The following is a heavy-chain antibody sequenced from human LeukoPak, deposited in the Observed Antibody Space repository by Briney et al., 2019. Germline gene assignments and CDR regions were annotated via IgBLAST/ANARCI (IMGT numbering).Heavy chain of an antibody. CDR3: ARDLGSSGYFS. V-gene: IGHV1-46*01. J-gene: IGHJ5*02. Sequence: GASVKVSCKASGYTFTSYYMHWVRQTPGQGLEWMGIINPSGGSTSYAQKFQGRVTMTRDTSTSTAYMELSSLRSEDTAVYYCARDLGSSGYFSWGQGTLVTVSS. CDR2: INPSGGST. D-gene: IGHD3-22*01. CDR1: GYTFTSYY.